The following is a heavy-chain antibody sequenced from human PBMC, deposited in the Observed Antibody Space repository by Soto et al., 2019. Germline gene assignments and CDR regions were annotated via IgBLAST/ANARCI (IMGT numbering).Heavy chain of an antibody. V-gene: IGHV3-48*02. CDR2: ISSSSSTI. J-gene: IGHJ5*02. CDR1: GFPFSSYS. D-gene: IGHD1-26*01. CDR3: AREGGNLNWFDP. Sequence: EVQLVESGGGLVQPGGPLRLSCAASGFPFSSYSMNWVRQAPGKGLEWVSYISSSSSTIYYADSVKGRFTISRDNAKNSLYLQMNSLRDDDTAVYYCAREGGNLNWFDPWGQGTLVTVSS.